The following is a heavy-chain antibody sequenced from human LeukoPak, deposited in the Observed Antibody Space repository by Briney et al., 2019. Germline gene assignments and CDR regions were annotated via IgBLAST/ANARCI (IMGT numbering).Heavy chain of an antibody. CDR3: ARDLSGYDLLFDY. CDR1: GFTFSSYS. J-gene: IGHJ4*02. CDR2: ISSSSSYI. V-gene: IGHV3-21*01. Sequence: PGGSLRLSCAASGFTFSSYSMNWVRQAPGKGLEWVSSISSSSSYIYYADSVKGRFTISRDNAKNSLYLQMDSLRAEDTAVYYCARDLSGYDLLFDYWGQGTLVTVSS. D-gene: IGHD5-12*01.